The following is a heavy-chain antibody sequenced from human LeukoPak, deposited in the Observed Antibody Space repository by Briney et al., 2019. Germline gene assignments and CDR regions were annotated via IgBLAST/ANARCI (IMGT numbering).Heavy chain of an antibody. D-gene: IGHD1-26*01. Sequence: PGGSLRLSCAASGFTFSRHAMSWVRQAPGKGLEWVSTISGSGDSTYYPDSVKGRFTISRDNSKDTLFLQMSRLRADDTAVYYCARGGRAGWSGSYEDSFDIWGQGTMVTVSS. CDR1: GFTFSRHA. CDR3: ARGGRAGWSGSYEDSFDI. J-gene: IGHJ3*02. CDR2: ISGSGDST. V-gene: IGHV3-23*01.